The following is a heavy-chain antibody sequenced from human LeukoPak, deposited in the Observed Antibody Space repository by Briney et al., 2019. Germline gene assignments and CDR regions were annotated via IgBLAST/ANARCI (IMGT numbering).Heavy chain of an antibody. J-gene: IGHJ4*02. V-gene: IGHV3-7*01. CDR1: GFTFSRYW. Sequence: GGSLRVSCAASGFTFSRYWMTWVRQAPGKGLEWVANIKQDGSEKYYVGSVKGRFTISRDNAKNSLYLQMNSLTAEDTAVYYCARLGYYCSGGSCYLAYFEYWGQGTLVTVSS. CDR3: ARLGYYCSGGSCYLAYFEY. CDR2: IKQDGSEK. D-gene: IGHD2-15*01.